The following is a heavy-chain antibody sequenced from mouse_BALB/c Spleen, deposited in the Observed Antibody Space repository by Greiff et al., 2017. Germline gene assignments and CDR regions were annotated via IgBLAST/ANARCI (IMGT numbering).Heavy chain of an antibody. CDR1: GFNIKDYY. D-gene: IGHD2-1*01. Sequence: VQLKQSGAELVRSGASVKLSCTASGFNIKDYYMHWVKQRPEQGLEWIGWIDPENGDTEYAPKFQGKATMTADTSSNTAYLQLSSLTSEDTAVYYCSCNYEAMDYWGQGTSVTVSS. V-gene: IGHV14-4*02. CDR3: SCNYEAMDY. J-gene: IGHJ4*01. CDR2: IDPENGDT.